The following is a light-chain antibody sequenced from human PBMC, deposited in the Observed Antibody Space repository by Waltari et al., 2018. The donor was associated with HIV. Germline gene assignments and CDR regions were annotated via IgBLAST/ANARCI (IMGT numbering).Light chain of an antibody. V-gene: IGLV1-44*01. CDR1: RSNIGSNT. Sequence: QSVLTQPPSASGTPGQRVTNSCSGSRSNIGSNTVSWYQQLPGTAPKLVIYSNNQRPSGVPDRFSGSKSGTSASLAISGLQSEDEADYYCAAWDDSLNGWVFGGGTKLTVV. CDR2: SNN. CDR3: AAWDDSLNGWV. J-gene: IGLJ3*02.